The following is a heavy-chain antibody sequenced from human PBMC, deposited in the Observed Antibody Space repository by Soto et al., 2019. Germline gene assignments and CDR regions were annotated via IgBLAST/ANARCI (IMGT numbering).Heavy chain of an antibody. V-gene: IGHV4-59*08. CDR2: IYYSGST. D-gene: IGHD1-20*01. J-gene: IGHJ5*02. CDR1: GGSISSYY. Sequence: SETLSLTCTVSGGSISSYYWSWIRQPPGKGLEWIGYIYYSGSTNYNPSLKSRVTISVDTSKNQFSLKLSSVTAADTAVYYCARRITGEYNWFDPWGQVTLVTVSS. CDR3: ARRITGEYNWFDP.